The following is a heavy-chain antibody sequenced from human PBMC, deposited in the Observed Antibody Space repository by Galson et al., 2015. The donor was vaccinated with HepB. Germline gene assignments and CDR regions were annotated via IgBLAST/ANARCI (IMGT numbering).Heavy chain of an antibody. CDR2: IRSKANSYAT. V-gene: IGHV3-73*01. Sequence: SLRLSCAASGFTFSGSAMHWVRQASGKGLEWVGRIRSKANSYATAYAASVKGRFTISRDDSKNTAYLQMNSLKTEDTAVYYCTRRFYFNGSWTIDYWGQGTLVTVSS. D-gene: IGHD6-13*01. CDR3: TRRFYFNGSWTIDY. CDR1: GFTFSGSA. J-gene: IGHJ4*02.